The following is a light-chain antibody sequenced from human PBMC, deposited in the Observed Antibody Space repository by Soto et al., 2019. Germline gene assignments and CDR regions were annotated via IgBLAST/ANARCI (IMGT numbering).Light chain of an antibody. CDR3: QQSYSAPLS. CDR2: GAF. Sequence: DIQVTQSPSSLSASVGDRVTITCRASQNINNYLNWYQQKPGKAPNLLIHGAFSLQSGVPSRFSGSGSATDFTLTISSLQPEDFAPYYCQQSYSAPLSFGGGTKVEMK. J-gene: IGKJ4*01. V-gene: IGKV1-39*01. CDR1: QNINNY.